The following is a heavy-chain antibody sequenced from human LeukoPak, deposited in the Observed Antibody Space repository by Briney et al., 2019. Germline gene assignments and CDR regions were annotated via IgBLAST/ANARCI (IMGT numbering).Heavy chain of an antibody. J-gene: IGHJ4*02. Sequence: GGSLRLSCAASGLTFANAWMSWVRQAPGKGLEWVARIISMTSGGTTDYAAPVKGRFTITRDDSKTTLYLQMNSLKTEDTAVYYCTTYRYNYGSTGYSYFDFWGQGTLVSVSS. D-gene: IGHD5-18*01. CDR1: GLTFANAW. V-gene: IGHV3-15*01. CDR2: IISMTSGGTT. CDR3: TTYRYNYGSTGYSYFDF.